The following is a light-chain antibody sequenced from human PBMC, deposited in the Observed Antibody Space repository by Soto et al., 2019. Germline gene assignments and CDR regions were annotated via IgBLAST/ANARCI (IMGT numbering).Light chain of an antibody. Sequence: EIVFIQSPATLTLSPGERATLSCRASQSISSDLAWYQQKPGQAPRLFIYDASNRVTGIPARFRGSGSGTNFTLPISTLEPEDFAVYYCQQRSSWPRTFGQGTKVDIK. J-gene: IGKJ1*01. CDR1: QSISSD. V-gene: IGKV3-11*01. CDR3: QQRSSWPRT. CDR2: DAS.